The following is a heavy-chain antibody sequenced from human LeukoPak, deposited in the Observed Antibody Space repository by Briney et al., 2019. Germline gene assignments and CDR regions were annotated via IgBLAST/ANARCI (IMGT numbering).Heavy chain of an antibody. D-gene: IGHD1-26*01. V-gene: IGHV4-4*07. Sequence: SETLSLTCTVSGGSINTDYWSWIRQPAGRGLEWIGRVYTSGNTKYNASLQSRVTMSIDTSTKQFFLKLSSVTAADTAVYYCARETLVRTTNYFDNWGQGTLVTVSS. CDR2: VYTSGNT. J-gene: IGHJ4*02. CDR3: ARETLVRTTNYFDN. CDR1: GGSINTDY.